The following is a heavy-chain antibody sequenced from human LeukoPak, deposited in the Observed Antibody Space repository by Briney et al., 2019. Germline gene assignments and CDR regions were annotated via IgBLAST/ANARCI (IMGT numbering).Heavy chain of an antibody. V-gene: IGHV4-30-4*08. CDR1: GGSISSGDYY. CDR2: IYYSGST. J-gene: IGHJ4*02. Sequence: PSETLSLTCTVSGGSISSGDYYWSWIHQPPGKGLEWIGYIYYSGSTYYNPSLKSRVTISVDTSKNQFSLKLSSVTAADTAVYYCARDRDRGSSFDYWGQGTLVTVSS. CDR3: ARDRDRGSSFDY. D-gene: IGHD6-6*01.